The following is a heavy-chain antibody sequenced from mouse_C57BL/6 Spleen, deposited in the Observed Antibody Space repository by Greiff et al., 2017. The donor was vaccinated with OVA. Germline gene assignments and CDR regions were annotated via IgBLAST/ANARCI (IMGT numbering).Heavy chain of an antibody. Sequence: EVQLVESGGGLVKPGGSLKLSCAASGFTFSDYGMHWVRQAPEKGLEWVAYISSGSSTIYYADTVKGRFTISRDNAKNTLFLQMTSLRSEDTAMYYCARSYGSSYPYYFDYWGQGTTLTVSS. J-gene: IGHJ2*01. CDR1: GFTFSDYG. CDR2: ISSGSSTI. CDR3: ARSYGSSYPYYFDY. D-gene: IGHD1-1*01. V-gene: IGHV5-17*01.